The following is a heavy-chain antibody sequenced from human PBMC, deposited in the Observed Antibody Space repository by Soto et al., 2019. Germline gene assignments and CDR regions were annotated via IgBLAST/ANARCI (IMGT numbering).Heavy chain of an antibody. J-gene: IGHJ6*01. CDR1: GGSIRSGNYY. V-gene: IGHV4-31*03. D-gene: IGHD3-16*01. CDR3: TRDGAVRDAMAV. CDR2: IFSSGNP. Sequence: QVQLQESGPGLVKPSQTLSLTCSVSGGSIRSGNYYWSWVRQHPGKGLEWIGYIFSSGNPYNNPSYYAPSLKSRVTISIDTSKNQFSLTLSSVTAADTAVDYGTRDGAVRDAMAVWCQGTTVTVYS.